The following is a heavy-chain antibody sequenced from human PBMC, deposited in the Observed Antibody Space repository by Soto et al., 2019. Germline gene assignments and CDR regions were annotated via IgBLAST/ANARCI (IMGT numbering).Heavy chain of an antibody. Sequence: GGSLRLSCAASGFTFSSYAMSWVRQAPGKGLEWVSAISGSGGSTYYADSVKGRFTISRDNSKNTLYLQMNSLRAEDTAVYYCAKNPILLGFSYYYYGMDVWGQGTTVTVSS. V-gene: IGHV3-23*01. CDR3: AKNPILLGFSYYYYGMDV. D-gene: IGHD3-10*01. CDR2: ISGSGGST. CDR1: GFTFSSYA. J-gene: IGHJ6*02.